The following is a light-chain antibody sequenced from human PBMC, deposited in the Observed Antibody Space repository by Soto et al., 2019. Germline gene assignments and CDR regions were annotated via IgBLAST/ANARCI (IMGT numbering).Light chain of an antibody. V-gene: IGLV1-40*01. CDR2: GNS. CDR1: SSNIGAGYD. J-gene: IGLJ2*01. CDR3: QSYDSSLGVV. Sequence: QSELTQPPSVSGAPGQRVTISCTGSSSNIGAGYDVHWYQQLPGTAPKLLIYGNSNRPSGVPDRFSGSKSGTSASLAITGLQAEDEADYYCQSYDSSLGVVFGGGTKLTVL.